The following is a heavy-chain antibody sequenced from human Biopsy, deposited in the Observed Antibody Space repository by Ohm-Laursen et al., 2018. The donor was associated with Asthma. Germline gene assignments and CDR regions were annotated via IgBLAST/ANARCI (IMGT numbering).Heavy chain of an antibody. Sequence: SLRLSCTASGSAFRRYAMNWVRQAPGKGLEWVAVISYDGSITHYADSVKGRFTISRDNSKNTVYLDISSLRIEDTAVFYCGIVVAANPFQGDCWGQGTLVTVSS. CDR2: ISYDGSIT. V-gene: IGHV3-30*03. CDR1: GSAFRRYA. D-gene: IGHD2-15*01. J-gene: IGHJ4*02. CDR3: GIVVAANPFQGDC.